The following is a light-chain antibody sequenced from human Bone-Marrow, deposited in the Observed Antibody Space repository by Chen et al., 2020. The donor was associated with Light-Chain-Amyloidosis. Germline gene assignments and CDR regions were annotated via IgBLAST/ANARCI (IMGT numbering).Light chain of an antibody. CDR1: SSNIGKNH. CDR3: GAWDSSLSAVV. J-gene: IGLJ2*01. Sequence: QSVLTQPPSVSAAPGQKVTISCSGSSSNIGKNHVSWYQQFPGTVPKLLIYDNDKRPSGIPDRFSGSKAGTSATLGITGLQTGDEADYYGGAWDSSLSAVVFGGGTKLTVL. CDR2: DND. V-gene: IGLV1-51*01.